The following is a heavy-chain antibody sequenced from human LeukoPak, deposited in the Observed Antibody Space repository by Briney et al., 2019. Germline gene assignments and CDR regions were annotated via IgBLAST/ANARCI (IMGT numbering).Heavy chain of an antibody. Sequence: SETLSFTCTVSGGSISSYYWSWIRQPPGKGLEWIGYIYYSGSTNYNPSLKSRVTISVDTSKNQFSLKLSSVTAADTAVYYCARESSNSLKGPIEGGNWFDPWGQGTLVTVSS. J-gene: IGHJ5*02. V-gene: IGHV4-59*12. CDR2: IYYSGST. D-gene: IGHD2-2*01. CDR1: GGSISSYY. CDR3: ARESSNSLKGPIEGGNWFDP.